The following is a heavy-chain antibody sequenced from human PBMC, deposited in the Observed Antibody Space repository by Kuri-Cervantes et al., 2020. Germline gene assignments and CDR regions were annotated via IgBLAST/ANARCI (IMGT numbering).Heavy chain of an antibody. V-gene: IGHV4-59*01. CDR3: ARDSYYYDSSGKRNWYFDL. Sequence: SETLSLTCTVSGGPISSYYWSWIRQPPGKGLEWIGYIYYSGSTNYNPSLKSRVTISVDTSKNQFSLKLSSVTAADTAVYYCARDSYYYDSSGKRNWYFDLWGRGTLVTVSS. CDR1: GGPISSYY. D-gene: IGHD3-22*01. J-gene: IGHJ2*01. CDR2: IYYSGST.